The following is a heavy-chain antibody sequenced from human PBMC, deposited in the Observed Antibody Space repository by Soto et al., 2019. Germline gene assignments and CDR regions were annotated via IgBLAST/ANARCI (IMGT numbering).Heavy chain of an antibody. Sequence: SETLSLTCAVSGGSISSGGYSWSWIRQPPGKGLEWIGYIYHSGSTYYNPSLKSRVTISVDRSKNQFSLKLSSVTAADTAVYFCARAGGSTFDYWGQGTLLTVSS. CDR1: GGSISSGGYS. J-gene: IGHJ4*02. CDR3: ARAGGSTFDY. V-gene: IGHV4-30-2*01. D-gene: IGHD3-16*01. CDR2: IYHSGST.